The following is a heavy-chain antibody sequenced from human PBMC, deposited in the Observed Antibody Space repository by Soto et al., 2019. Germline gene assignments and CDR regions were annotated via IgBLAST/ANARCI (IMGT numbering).Heavy chain of an antibody. Sequence: QVQLVQSGAEVKKPGSSVKVSCKASGGTFSSYAISWVRQAPGQGLEWMGGIIPIFGTANYAQKFQGRVTITADESTSTAYMVLSSLRSEDTAVYYCARDLRDYVWGSYRYRGHFDYWGQGPLVTVSS. J-gene: IGHJ4*02. CDR2: IIPIFGTA. CDR3: ARDLRDYVWGSYRYRGHFDY. V-gene: IGHV1-69*01. CDR1: GGTFSSYA. D-gene: IGHD3-16*02.